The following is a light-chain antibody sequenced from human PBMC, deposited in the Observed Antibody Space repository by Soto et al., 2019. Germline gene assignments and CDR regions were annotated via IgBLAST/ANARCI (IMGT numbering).Light chain of an antibody. Sequence: DIPMTQSPSTLSGSVGDRVTITCRASQTISSWLAWDQQKPGKAPKLLIYKASTLKSGVPSRFSGSGSGTEFTLTISSLQPDDFATYSCQHYNSYSEAFGQGNKVELK. J-gene: IGKJ1*01. CDR3: QHYNSYSEA. V-gene: IGKV1-5*03. CDR2: KAS. CDR1: QTISSW.